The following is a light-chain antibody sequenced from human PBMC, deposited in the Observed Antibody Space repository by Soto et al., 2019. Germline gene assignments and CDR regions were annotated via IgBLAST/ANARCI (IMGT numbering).Light chain of an antibody. Sequence: QSVLTQPPSVSGAPGQRVTISCTGSSSNIGAGYYVHWYQQLPGTAPKLLIYGNSNRPSGVPDRFSGSKSGTSASLAITGLQAEDEADYYCQSYDSSLSGGDVVFGGGTKVTAL. CDR3: QSYDSSLSGGDVV. CDR1: SSNIGAGYY. CDR2: GNS. J-gene: IGLJ2*01. V-gene: IGLV1-40*01.